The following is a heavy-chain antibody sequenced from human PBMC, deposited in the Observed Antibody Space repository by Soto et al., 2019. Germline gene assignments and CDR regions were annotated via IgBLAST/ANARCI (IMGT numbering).Heavy chain of an antibody. V-gene: IGHV2-5*02. CDR2: IYWDDDK. CDR1: GFSLSTSGVG. J-gene: IGHJ3*02. Sequence: QITLKESGPTLVKPTQTLTLTCTFSGFSLSTSGVGVGWIRQPPGKALEWLALIYWDDDKRYSPSLKSRLTITNDTYKHQVVITMTNMDPVDTATYYCAQIRVRYFDWFDAFDIWGQGTMVTVSS. D-gene: IGHD3-9*01. CDR3: AQIRVRYFDWFDAFDI.